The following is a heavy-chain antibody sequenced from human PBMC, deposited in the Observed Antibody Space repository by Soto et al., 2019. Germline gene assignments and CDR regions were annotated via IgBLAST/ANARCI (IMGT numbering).Heavy chain of an antibody. CDR1: GFIFNNAW. D-gene: IGHD3-3*01. Sequence: GGSLRLSCTASGFIFNNAWMNWVRQAPGKGLEWVGRIKTKTDGGTTDFAAPVKGRFHISRDDSKSSLYLQMNSLKTEDTAVDYCTTGSWFLASVPWGQGTPVTVSS. V-gene: IGHV3-15*07. CDR3: TTGSWFLASVP. J-gene: IGHJ5*02. CDR2: IKTKTDGGTT.